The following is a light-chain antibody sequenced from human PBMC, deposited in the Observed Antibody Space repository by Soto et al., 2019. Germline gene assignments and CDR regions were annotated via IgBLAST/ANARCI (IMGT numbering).Light chain of an antibody. CDR2: EVN. CDR3: SSYTISSTWV. J-gene: IGLJ3*02. Sequence: QSALTQPASVSGSPGQSITISFTGTSSDVGRYNYVSWFQHYPGKAPKLMIYEVNNRPSGVSDRFSGSKSGNTASLTISGLQTEDETDYYCSSYTISSTWVFGGGTKVTVL. CDR1: SSDVGRYNY. V-gene: IGLV2-14*01.